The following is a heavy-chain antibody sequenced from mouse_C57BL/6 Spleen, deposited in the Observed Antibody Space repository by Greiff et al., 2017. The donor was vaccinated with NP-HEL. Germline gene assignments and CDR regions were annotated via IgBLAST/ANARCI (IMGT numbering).Heavy chain of an antibody. CDR2: IYPSDSAT. J-gene: IGHJ2*01. CDR3: ATRGSRYYYGSYFDY. V-gene: IGHV1-61*01. D-gene: IGHD1-1*01. Sequence: QVRLQQSGAELVRPGSSVKLSCKASGYTFTSYWMDWVKQRPGQGLEWIGNIYPSDSATHYNQKFKDKATLTVDKSSSTAYMQLSSLTSEDSAVYYCATRGSRYYYGSYFDYWGQGTTLTVSS. CDR1: GYTFTSYW.